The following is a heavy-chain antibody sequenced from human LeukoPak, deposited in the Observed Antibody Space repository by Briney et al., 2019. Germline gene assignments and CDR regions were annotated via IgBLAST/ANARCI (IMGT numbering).Heavy chain of an antibody. CDR2: IYYGGSS. Sequence: SETLSLTCTVSGGSIFSSSYYCGWIRHPPRKGLEWIVCIYYGGSSYYNPSLNRRVTISIARYNIQISLQLSSVTAADTAVYYCARPDYGDYDPNFQHWCQGTLATVS. D-gene: IGHD4-17*01. V-gene: IGHV4-39*01. J-gene: IGHJ1*01. CDR3: ARPDYGDYDPNFQH. CDR1: GGSIFSSSYY.